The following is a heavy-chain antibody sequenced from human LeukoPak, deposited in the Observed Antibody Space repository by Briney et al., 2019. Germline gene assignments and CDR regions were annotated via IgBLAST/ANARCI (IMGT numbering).Heavy chain of an antibody. CDR1: GGSISSGGYS. Sequence: SETLSLTCTVSGGSISSGGYSWRWIRQPPGTGLEWLGYIYHSGSTYYNPSLKSRVTISVDRSKNQFSLKLSSVTAADTAVYYCARDATGGYCSSTSCYAGWFDPWGQGTLVTVSS. V-gene: IGHV4-30-2*01. D-gene: IGHD2-2*01. J-gene: IGHJ5*02. CDR2: IYHSGST. CDR3: ARDATGGYCSSTSCYAGWFDP.